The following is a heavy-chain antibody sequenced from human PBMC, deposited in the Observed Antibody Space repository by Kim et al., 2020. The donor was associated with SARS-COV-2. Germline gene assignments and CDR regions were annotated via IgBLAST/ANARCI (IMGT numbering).Heavy chain of an antibody. J-gene: IGHJ6*02. D-gene: IGHD3-3*01. CDR2: IWYDGSNK. V-gene: IGHV3-33*01. Sequence: GGSLRLSCAASGFTFSSYGMHWVRQAPGKGLEWVAVIWYDGSNKYYADSVKGRFTISRDNSKNTLYLQMNSLRAEDTAVYYCAREYYDFWSGYSQYYYYGMDVWGQGTTVTVSS. CDR1: GFTFSSYG. CDR3: AREYYDFWSGYSQYYYYGMDV.